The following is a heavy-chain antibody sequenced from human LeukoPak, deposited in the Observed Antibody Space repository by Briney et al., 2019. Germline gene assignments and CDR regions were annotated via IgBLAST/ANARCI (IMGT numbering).Heavy chain of an antibody. CDR1: GFTFSKYW. Sequence: GGPLRLSCAASGFTFSKYWMTWVRQAPGKGLEWVANIKQDGSDKYYVDAVRGRFTISRDNANNALHLQMNSLRAEDTAVYYCARVFWETVNTGYYSDFWGPGTLVTVSS. CDR2: IKQDGSDK. J-gene: IGHJ4*02. D-gene: IGHD3-22*01. CDR3: ARVFWETVNTGYYSDF. V-gene: IGHV3-7*01.